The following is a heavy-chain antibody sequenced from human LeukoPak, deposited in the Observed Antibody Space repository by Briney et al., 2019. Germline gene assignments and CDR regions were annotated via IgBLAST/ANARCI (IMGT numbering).Heavy chain of an antibody. Sequence: GEPLKISCKGSGYSFTSYWISWVRQMPGKGLEWMGRIDPSDSYTNYSPSFEGHVTISADKSITTAFLQWSSLEASDTAIYYCARQKRLAVTETFDYWGQGTLVTVSS. CDR3: ARQKRLAVTETFDY. D-gene: IGHD6-19*01. J-gene: IGHJ4*02. CDR2: IDPSDSYT. V-gene: IGHV5-10-1*01. CDR1: GYSFTSYW.